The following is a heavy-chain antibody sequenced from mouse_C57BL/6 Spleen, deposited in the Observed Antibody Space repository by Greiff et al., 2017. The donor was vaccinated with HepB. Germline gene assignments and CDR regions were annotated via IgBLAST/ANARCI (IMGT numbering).Heavy chain of an antibody. D-gene: IGHD4-1*01. CDR3: ARRGTGTNYAMDY. CDR1: GYSFTGYY. V-gene: IGHV1-42*01. CDR2: INPSTGGT. J-gene: IGHJ4*01. Sequence: EVKLQQSGPELVKPGASVKISCKASGYSFTGYYMNWVKQSPEKSLEWIGEINPSTGGTTYNQKFKAKATLTVDKSSSTAYMQLKSLTSEDSAVYYCARRGTGTNYAMDYWGQGTSVTVSS.